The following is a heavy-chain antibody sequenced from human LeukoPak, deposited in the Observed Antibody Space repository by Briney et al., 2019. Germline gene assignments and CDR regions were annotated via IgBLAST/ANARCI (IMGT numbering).Heavy chain of an antibody. CDR3: ARHFWSGYFPHLFFGRSNKFDY. CDR1: GFTFSNHA. D-gene: IGHD3-3*02. Sequence: GGSLRLSCAVSGFTFSNHAMSWVRQAPGKGLEWVSTIGGGGGDRYYADSVKGRFTISRDHSKNTLYLQMNCLRAEDTAVYYCARHFWSGYFPHLFFGRSNKFDYWGQGTLVTVSS. J-gene: IGHJ4*02. V-gene: IGHV3-23*01. CDR2: IGGGGGDR.